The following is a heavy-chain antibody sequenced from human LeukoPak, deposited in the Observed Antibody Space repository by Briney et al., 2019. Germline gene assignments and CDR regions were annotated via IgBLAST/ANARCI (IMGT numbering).Heavy chain of an antibody. V-gene: IGHV3-23*01. D-gene: IGHD2-15*01. CDR2: ISGTGGTT. CDR3: AKNGDRGAYCSGGSCYPYYYYYMDV. J-gene: IGHJ6*03. CDR1: GFTFSSYG. Sequence: GGTLRLSCAASGFTFSSYGMSWVRQAPGKGLEWVSAISGTGGTTYYADSVKGRFTISRDNSKNTLYLQMNSLRAEDTAVYYCAKNGDRGAYCSGGSCYPYYYYYMDVWGKGTTVTVSS.